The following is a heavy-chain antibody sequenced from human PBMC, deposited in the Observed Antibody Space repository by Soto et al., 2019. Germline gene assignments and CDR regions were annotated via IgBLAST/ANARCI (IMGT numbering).Heavy chain of an antibody. Sequence: SETLSLTCTVSGGSISSGGYYWSWIRQHPGKGLEWIGYIYYSGSTYYNPSLKSRVTISVDTSKNQFSLKLSSVTAADTAVYYCARSSITPRLFMYPFDYWGQGTLVTVSS. J-gene: IGHJ4*02. CDR1: GGSISSGGYY. V-gene: IGHV4-31*03. D-gene: IGHD6-6*01. CDR3: ARSSITPRLFMYPFDY. CDR2: IYYSGST.